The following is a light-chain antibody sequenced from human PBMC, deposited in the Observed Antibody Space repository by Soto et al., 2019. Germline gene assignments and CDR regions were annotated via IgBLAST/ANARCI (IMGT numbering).Light chain of an antibody. CDR1: QTITRTY. J-gene: IGKJ2*01. CDR2: AAS. V-gene: IGKV3-20*01. Sequence: EIVLMQSPGTLSLSPGERATLSCRASQTITRTYVAWYQQKPGQAPRLLIYAASYRATGISDKFSGSGSGTDFSLTISRLEPEDSAVCYCHQYHSPPQTFGQGTKVEIK. CDR3: HQYHSPPQT.